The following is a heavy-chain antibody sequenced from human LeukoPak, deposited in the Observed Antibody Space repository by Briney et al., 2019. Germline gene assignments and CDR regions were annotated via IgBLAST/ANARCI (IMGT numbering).Heavy chain of an antibody. CDR1: GFTFSSSW. CDR3: ATPGQWPVYFDY. V-gene: IGHV3-7*05. D-gene: IGHD6-19*01. Sequence: GGSLRLSCAASGFTFSSSWMSWVRQASGKGLERVANINQDGSEKYYEDSVKGRFTISRDNAKNSLYLQINSLRPEDTAVYYCATPGQWPVYFDYWGPGTLVTVSS. CDR2: INQDGSEK. J-gene: IGHJ4*02.